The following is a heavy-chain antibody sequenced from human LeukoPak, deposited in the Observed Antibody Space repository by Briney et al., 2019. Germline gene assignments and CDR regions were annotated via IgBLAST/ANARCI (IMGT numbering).Heavy chain of an antibody. Sequence: SSETLSLTCTVSGGSISSYYWSWIRQPPGKGLGWIGYIYYSGSTNYNPSLKSRVTISVDTSKNQFSLKLSSVTAADTAVYCCARESIAIMDVWGQGTTVTVSS. J-gene: IGHJ6*02. CDR2: IYYSGST. CDR3: ARESIAIMDV. V-gene: IGHV4-59*01. CDR1: GGSISSYY.